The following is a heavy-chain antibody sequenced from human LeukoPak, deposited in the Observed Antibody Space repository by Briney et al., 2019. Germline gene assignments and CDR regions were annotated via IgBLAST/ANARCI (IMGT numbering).Heavy chain of an antibody. CDR2: IIPIFGTA. V-gene: IGHV1-69*13. J-gene: IGHJ4*02. Sequence: ASVKVSCKASGYTFTGYYMHWVRQAPGQGLEWMGGIIPIFGTANYAQKFQGRVTITADESTSTAYMELSSLRSEDTAVYYCARGTPKPDYYDSSGYYPYYFDYWGQGTLVTVSS. D-gene: IGHD3-22*01. CDR1: GYTFTGYY. CDR3: ARGTPKPDYYDSSGYYPYYFDY.